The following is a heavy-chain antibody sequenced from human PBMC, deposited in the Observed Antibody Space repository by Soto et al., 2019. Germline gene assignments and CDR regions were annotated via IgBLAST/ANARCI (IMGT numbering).Heavy chain of an antibody. CDR3: AILSN. V-gene: IGHV3-53*01. Sequence: GGSLRLSCAASGFTVSSNYMNWVRQAPGKGLEWVSIIYSDGATSYADSVKGRFTISRDNFKNTLHLQMNSLRAEDTAVYYCAILSNWGQGTLVTVSS. D-gene: IGHD6-6*01. CDR1: GFTVSSNY. CDR2: IYSDGAT. J-gene: IGHJ4*02.